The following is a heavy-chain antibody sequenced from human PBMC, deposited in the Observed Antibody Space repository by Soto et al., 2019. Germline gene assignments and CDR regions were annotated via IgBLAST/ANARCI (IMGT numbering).Heavy chain of an antibody. CDR3: ARDHAYYDFWSGYQVYYYYGMDV. J-gene: IGHJ6*02. Sequence: EVQLVESGGGPVKPGGSLRLSCAASGFTFSSYSMNWVRQAPGKGLECVSSISSSSSYIYYADSVKGRFTISRDNAKNSLYLKMNSLRAEDTAGYYCARDHAYYDFWSGYQVYYYYGMDVWGQGTTVTVSS. D-gene: IGHD3-3*01. CDR1: GFTFSSYS. V-gene: IGHV3-21*01. CDR2: ISSSSSYI.